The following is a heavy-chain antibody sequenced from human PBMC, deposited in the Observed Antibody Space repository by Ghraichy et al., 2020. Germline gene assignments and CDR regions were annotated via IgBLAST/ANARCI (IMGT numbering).Heavy chain of an antibody. Sequence: ASVTVSCKASGYTFTSYDINWVRQATGQGLEWMGWMNPNSGNTGYAQKFQGRVTMTRNTSISTAYMELSSLSSEDTAVYYCARGSNYDFWSGYSVGYYYYGMDVWGQGTTVTVSS. V-gene: IGHV1-8*01. D-gene: IGHD3-3*01. J-gene: IGHJ6*02. CDR2: MNPNSGNT. CDR1: GYTFTSYD. CDR3: ARGSNYDFWSGYSVGYYYYGMDV.